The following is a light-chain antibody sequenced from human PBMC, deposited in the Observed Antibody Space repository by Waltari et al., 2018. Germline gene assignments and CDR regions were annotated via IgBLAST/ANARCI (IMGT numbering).Light chain of an antibody. V-gene: IGLV2-8*01. J-gene: IGLJ2*01. CDR1: SSDVGAYTY. Sequence: QSALTQPPSASGAPGQSVTISCTGTSSDVGAYTYFSWDQQHPGEAPKLLIYEVSTRPSGVPDRFSGSKSGNTASLTVSGLQAEDEGDYYCSSYAGRNTLFGGGTKLTVL. CDR2: EVS. CDR3: SSYAGRNTL.